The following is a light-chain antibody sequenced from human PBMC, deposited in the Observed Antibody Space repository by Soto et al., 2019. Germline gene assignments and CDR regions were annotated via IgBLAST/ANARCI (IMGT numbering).Light chain of an antibody. CDR2: DND. J-gene: IGLJ2*01. Sequence: QSVLTQPPSVSAAPGQTVTISCSGSSSNIGNNAVSWFQQLPGTAPKLLIYDNDKRPSGIPDRFSGSKSGTSATLGITGLQTGDEADYYCGTWDSSLSGVGFGGGTKVTVL. V-gene: IGLV1-51*01. CDR3: GTWDSSLSGVG. CDR1: SSNIGNNA.